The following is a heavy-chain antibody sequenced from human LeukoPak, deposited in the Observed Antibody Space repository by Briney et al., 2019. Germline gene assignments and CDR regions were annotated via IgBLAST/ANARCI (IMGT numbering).Heavy chain of an antibody. CDR3: ARDGAKIYSGYDNYYFDH. D-gene: IGHD5-12*01. CDR1: GFTFSSYW. Sequence: GGSLRLSCAASGFTFSSYWMSWVRQAPGKGLEWVANIKQDGSEKYYVDSVKGRFTISRDNAKNSLYLQMNSLRAEDTAVYYCARDGAKIYSGYDNYYFDHWGQGTLVTVSS. CDR2: IKQDGSEK. J-gene: IGHJ4*02. V-gene: IGHV3-7*01.